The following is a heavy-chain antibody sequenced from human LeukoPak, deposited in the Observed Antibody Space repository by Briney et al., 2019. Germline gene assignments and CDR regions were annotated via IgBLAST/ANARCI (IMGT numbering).Heavy chain of an antibody. J-gene: IGHJ2*01. CDR3: AKVAGYSYGSNWYFDL. D-gene: IGHD5-18*01. V-gene: IGHV3-30*18. CDR2: ISYDGSNK. Sequence: GGSLRLSCAASGFTFSSYGMHWVRQAPGKGLEWVAVISYDGSNKYYADSVKGRFTISRDNSKNTLYLQMNSLRAEDTAVYYCAKVAGYSYGSNWYFDLWGRGTLVTVSS. CDR1: GFTFSSYG.